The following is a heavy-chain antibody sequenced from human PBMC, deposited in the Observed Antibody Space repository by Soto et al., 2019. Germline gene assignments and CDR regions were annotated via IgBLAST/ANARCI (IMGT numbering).Heavy chain of an antibody. V-gene: IGHV3-73*02. CDR1: GFTFSGSA. J-gene: IGHJ4*02. D-gene: IGHD3-3*01. CDR2: IRSKANSYAT. Sequence: EVQLVESGGGLVQPGGSLKLSCAASGFTFSGSAMHWVRQASGKGLEWVGRIRSKANSYATAYAASVKGRFTISRDDSMNTAYLQMNSLKTEDTAVYYCTSFLEWLLGGSFDYWGQGTLVTVSS. CDR3: TSFLEWLLGGSFDY.